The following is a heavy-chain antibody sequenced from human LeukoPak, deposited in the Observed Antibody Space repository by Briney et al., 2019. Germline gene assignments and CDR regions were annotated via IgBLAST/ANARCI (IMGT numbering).Heavy chain of an antibody. V-gene: IGHV1-69*13. CDR3: ARDQEMATINFDY. Sequence: ASVKVSCKASGGTFSSYAISWVRQARGQGLEWMGGIIPIFGTANYAQKFQGRVTITADESTSTAYMELSSLRSEDTAVYYCARDQEMATINFDYWGQGTLVTVSS. CDR1: GGTFSSYA. D-gene: IGHD5-24*01. J-gene: IGHJ4*02. CDR2: IIPIFGTA.